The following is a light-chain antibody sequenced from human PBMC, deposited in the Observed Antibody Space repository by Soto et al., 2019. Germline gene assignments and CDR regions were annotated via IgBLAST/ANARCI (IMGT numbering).Light chain of an antibody. Sequence: EIVLTQSPGTLSLSPGESATLSCRASRSLDSGQLAWYQQKVGRAPRLLIHDAFMRATGIPDRFSGSGSGTDFTLTIARLEPEDFATYYCQQYNSYVWTFGQGTKVEIK. V-gene: IGKV3-20*01. CDR2: DAF. J-gene: IGKJ1*01. CDR1: RSLDSGQ. CDR3: QQYNSYVWT.